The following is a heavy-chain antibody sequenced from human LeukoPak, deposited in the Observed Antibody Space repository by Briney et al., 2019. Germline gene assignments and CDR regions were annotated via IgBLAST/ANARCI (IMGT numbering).Heavy chain of an antibody. CDR1: GFTFTDHY. V-gene: IGHV1-2*02. D-gene: IGHD2/OR15-2a*01. CDR2: IGPHSTFT. Sequence: ASVKVSCKSSGFTFTDHYIHWVRQGPGQGLEWMGYIGPHSTFTSSPQEFQGRVTMTRDASMSTAYMELTKLTSDDTAVYYCVREGEGPLSKDFDYWGQGTLVTVSS. CDR3: VREGEGPLSKDFDY. J-gene: IGHJ4*02.